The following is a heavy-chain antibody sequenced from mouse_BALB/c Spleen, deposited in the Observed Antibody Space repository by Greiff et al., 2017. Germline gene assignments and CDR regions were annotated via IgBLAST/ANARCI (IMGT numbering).Heavy chain of an antibody. CDR3: ARGDDSYAMDY. D-gene: IGHD2-12*01. CDR2: ILPGSGST. V-gene: IGHV1-9*01. CDR1: GYTFSSYW. J-gene: IGHJ4*01. Sequence: QVQLQQSGAELMKPGASVKISCKATGYTFSSYWIEWVKQRPGHGLEWIGEILPGSGSTNYDEKFKGKATFTADTSSNTAYMQLSSLTSEDSAVYYCARGDDSYAMDYWGQGTSVTVSS.